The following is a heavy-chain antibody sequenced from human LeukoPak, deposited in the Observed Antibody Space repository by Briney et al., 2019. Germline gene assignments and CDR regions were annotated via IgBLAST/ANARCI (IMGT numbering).Heavy chain of an antibody. Sequence: PSETLSLTCTVYGGSFSGYYWSWIRQPPGRGLEWIGEINHSGSINYNPSLKSRVTISVDTSTNQYSLKLTSVTAADTAVYYCARVSRKFSSWYGYYYYMDVWGKGTTVTISS. J-gene: IGHJ6*03. CDR1: GGSFSGYY. CDR2: INHSGSI. D-gene: IGHD6-13*01. CDR3: ARVSRKFSSWYGYYYYMDV. V-gene: IGHV4-34*01.